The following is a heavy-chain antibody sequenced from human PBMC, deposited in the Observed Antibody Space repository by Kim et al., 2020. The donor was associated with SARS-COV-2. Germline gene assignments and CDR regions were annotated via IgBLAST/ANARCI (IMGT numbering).Heavy chain of an antibody. D-gene: IGHD5-18*01. CDR3: ARPGSGYSYGGRYFDY. J-gene: IGHJ4*02. V-gene: IGHV3-11*03. Sequence: SVKGRFTISRDNAKNSLYLQMDSLRAEDTAVYYCARPGSGYSYGGRYFDYWGQGTLVTVSS.